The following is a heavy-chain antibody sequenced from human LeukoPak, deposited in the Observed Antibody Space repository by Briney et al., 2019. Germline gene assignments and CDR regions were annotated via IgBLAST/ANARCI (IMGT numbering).Heavy chain of an antibody. V-gene: IGHV3-21*01. CDR1: GFTFSSYS. CDR2: ISSSSSYI. Sequence: PGGSLRLSCAASGFTFSSYSMNWVRQAPGKGLEWVSSISSSSSYIYYADSVKGRFTISRDNAKNSLYLQMNSLRAEDTAVYYCARGYDILTGYSYYFDYWGQGTLVTVSS. CDR3: ARGYDILTGYSYYFDY. J-gene: IGHJ4*02. D-gene: IGHD3-9*01.